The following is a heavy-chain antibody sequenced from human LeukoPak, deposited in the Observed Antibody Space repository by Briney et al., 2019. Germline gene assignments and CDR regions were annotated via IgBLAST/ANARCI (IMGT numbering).Heavy chain of an antibody. V-gene: IGHV4-30-4*01. CDR1: GGSISSGDYY. CDR2: IYYSGST. D-gene: IGHD3-10*01. J-gene: IGHJ6*02. CDR3: ARDYYGSGSYNYYYYGMDV. Sequence: SQTLSLTCTVSGGSISSGDYYWSWIRQPPGKGLEWIGYIYYSGSTYYNPSLKSRVTISVDTSKNQFSLKLSSVTAADTAVYYCARDYYGSGSYNYYYYGMDVWGQGTTVTVSS.